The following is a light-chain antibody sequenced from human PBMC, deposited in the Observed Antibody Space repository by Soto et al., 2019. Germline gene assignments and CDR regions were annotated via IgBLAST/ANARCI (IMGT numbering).Light chain of an antibody. J-gene: IGKJ5*01. V-gene: IGKV3-15*01. Sequence: EVVMTQSPATLSVSPGERATFSCRASESVGSNLAWYQQKPGQAPSLLIYTTSTRASGVPARFSGSGSGTEFTLTINSLQTEDFGLYYCQQYNNWPPSITFGQGTRLEIK. CDR3: QQYNNWPPSIT. CDR1: ESVGSN. CDR2: TTS.